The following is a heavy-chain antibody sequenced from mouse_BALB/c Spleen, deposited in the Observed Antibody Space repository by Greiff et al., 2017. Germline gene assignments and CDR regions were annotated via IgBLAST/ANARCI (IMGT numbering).Heavy chain of an antibody. CDR3: ARGDGRGWDY. Sequence: VQLKESGGGLVKPGGSLKLSCAASGFTFSSYAMSWVRQSPEKRLEWVAEISSGGSYTYYPDTVTGRFTISRDNAKNTLYLEMSSLRSEDTAMYYCARGDGRGWDYWGQGTSVTVSS. CDR2: ISSGGSYT. V-gene: IGHV5-9-4*01. D-gene: IGHD1-1*02. J-gene: IGHJ4*01. CDR1: GFTFSSYA.